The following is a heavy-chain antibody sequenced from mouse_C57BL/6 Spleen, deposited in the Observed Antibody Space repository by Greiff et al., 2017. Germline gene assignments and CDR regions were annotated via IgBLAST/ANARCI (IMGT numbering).Heavy chain of an antibody. CDR1: GFTFSDYY. CDR3: ARDGPHYGSSLYAMDY. Sequence: EVHLVESEGGLVQPGSSMKLSCTASGFTFSDYYMAWVRQVPEKGLEWVANINYDGSSTYYLDSLKSGFIISRDNAKNILYLQMSSLKSEDTATYYCARDGPHYGSSLYAMDYWGQGTSVTVSS. J-gene: IGHJ4*01. CDR2: INYDGSST. D-gene: IGHD1-1*01. V-gene: IGHV5-16*01.